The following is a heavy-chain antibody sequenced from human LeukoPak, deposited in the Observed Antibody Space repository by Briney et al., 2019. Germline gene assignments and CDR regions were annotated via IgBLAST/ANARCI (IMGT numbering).Heavy chain of an antibody. CDR3: ARDRVEGWAFGI. D-gene: IGHD5-24*01. CDR1: GYTFTGNY. V-gene: IGHV1-2*02. J-gene: IGHJ3*02. CDR2: INPNNGDT. Sequence: ASVKVSCKASGYTFTGNYLHWVRQAPGQSPEWMGWINPNNGDTKYAQSFEGRVTMTRDTSINTAYLELSRVRSDDTAIYYCARDRVEGWAFGIWGQGTKVTVSS.